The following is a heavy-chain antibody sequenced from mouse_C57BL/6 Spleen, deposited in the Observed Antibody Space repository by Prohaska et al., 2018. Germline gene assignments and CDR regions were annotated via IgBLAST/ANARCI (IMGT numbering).Heavy chain of an antibody. CDR1: G. J-gene: IGHJ1*03. V-gene: IGHV1-81*01. CDR2: IYPRSGNT. D-gene: IGHD1-1*01. Sequence: GIRWVKKRTEQGLKWIGDIYPRSGNTYYNEKFKGKATLTADKSSSTAYMELRSLTSEDSAVYFCARGGGSNYWYFDVWGTGTTVTVSS. CDR3: ARGGGSNYWYFDV.